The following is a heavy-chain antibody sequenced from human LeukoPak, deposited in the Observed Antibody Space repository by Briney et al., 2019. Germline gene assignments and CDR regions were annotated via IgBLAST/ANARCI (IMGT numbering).Heavy chain of an antibody. D-gene: IGHD1-26*01. CDR2: IYYSGNT. CDR3: ARVGPTTRCLDY. Sequence: PSETLSLTCTFSGGSISSYYWSWIRQPPRKGLEWIAYIYYSGNTDYNPSLKSRVTISVDTSKNQFSLKLSSVTAADTAVYYCARVGPTTRCLDYWGQGTLDTVSS. CDR1: GGSISSYY. V-gene: IGHV4-59*08. J-gene: IGHJ4*02.